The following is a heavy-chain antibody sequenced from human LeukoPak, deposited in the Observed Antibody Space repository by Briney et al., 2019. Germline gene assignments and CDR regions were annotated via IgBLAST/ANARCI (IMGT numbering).Heavy chain of an antibody. CDR3: ARSSDSSGYYDYFDY. V-gene: IGHV5-51*01. CDR2: IYPGDSDT. J-gene: IGHJ4*02. CDR1: GYSLTSYW. D-gene: IGHD3-22*01. Sequence: GESLKISCKSSGYSLTSYWIGWVRQMPGKGLEWMAIIYPGDSDTRYSPSPQGQVTISADKSIRTAYLQWSSLKASDTAMYYCARSSDSSGYYDYFDYWGQGTLVTVSS.